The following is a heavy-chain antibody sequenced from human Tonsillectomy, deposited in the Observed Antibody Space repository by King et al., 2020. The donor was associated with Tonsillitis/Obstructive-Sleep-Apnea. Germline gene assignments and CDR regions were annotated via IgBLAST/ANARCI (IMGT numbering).Heavy chain of an antibody. CDR3: ALQGGNYSSNWFDP. Sequence: VQLVESGGGLVQPGGSLRLSCAASGFTFSSYAMSWVRQAPGKGLEWVSVFSGSGGSTYYADSVKGGFTISRDNSKNKLYLQKYSLSAEDTAVYYCALQGGNYSSNWFDPWGQGTLVTVSS. D-gene: IGHD1-26*01. CDR2: FSGSGGST. V-gene: IGHV3-23*04. J-gene: IGHJ5*02. CDR1: GFTFSSYA.